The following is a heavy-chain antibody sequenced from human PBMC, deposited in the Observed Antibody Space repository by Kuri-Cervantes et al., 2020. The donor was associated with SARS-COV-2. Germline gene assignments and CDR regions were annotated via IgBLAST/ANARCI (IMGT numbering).Heavy chain of an antibody. J-gene: IGHJ4*02. CDR1: GFTFSSYW. D-gene: IGHD2-21*02. CDR2: ISYDGSNK. V-gene: IGHV3-30-3*01. Sequence: LSLTCAASGFTFSSYWMSWVRQAPGKGLEWVAVISYDGSNKYYAASVKGRFTISRDNSKNTLYLQMNSLRAEDTAVYYCAREYCGGDCFIDYWGQGTLVTVSS. CDR3: AREYCGGDCFIDY.